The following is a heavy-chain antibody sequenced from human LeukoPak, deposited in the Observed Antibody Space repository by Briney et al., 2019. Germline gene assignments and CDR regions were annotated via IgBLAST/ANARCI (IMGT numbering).Heavy chain of an antibody. CDR2: ISNNGGYT. D-gene: IGHD6-19*01. Sequence: GGSLRLSCAASGFTFSSSAMSWVRQAPGKGLEWVSAISNNGGYTYYADSVQGRFTISRDNSKSTLCLQMNSLRVEDTAFYYCAKDNRRHYTSGPNPDSLHWGQGALVTVSS. CDR1: GFTFSSSA. V-gene: IGHV3-23*01. CDR3: AKDNRRHYTSGPNPDSLH. J-gene: IGHJ4*02.